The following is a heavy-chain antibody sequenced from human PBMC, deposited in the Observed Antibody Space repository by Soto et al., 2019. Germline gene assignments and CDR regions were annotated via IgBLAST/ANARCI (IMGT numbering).Heavy chain of an antibody. CDR2: ISPANGDK. V-gene: IGHV1-18*01. D-gene: IGHD1-1*01. Sequence: QVELMQSGPEVKRPGTSVKVSCKASGYTFITSGINWVRQTPGQALEWVGWISPANGDKKYAQKFKDRVSLTSETSTVTVYMELTNLRSDDTAVYFCARGRYFATTHRQWWYFDFWGRGTPVTVSS. CDR1: GYTFITSG. CDR3: ARGRYFATTHRQWWYFDF. J-gene: IGHJ2*01.